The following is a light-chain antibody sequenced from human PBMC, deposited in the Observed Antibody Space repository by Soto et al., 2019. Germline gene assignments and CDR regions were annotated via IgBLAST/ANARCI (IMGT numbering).Light chain of an antibody. J-gene: IGLJ3*02. CDR1: SSNIGAGYD. Sequence: QSVLTQPPSVSGAPGQRVTISCTGNSSNIGAGYDVHWYQQLPGTAPKLLISGNSNRPSGVPDRFFGSKSGTSASLAITGLQAEDEADYYCQSYDSSLTGWVFGGGTKVTVL. CDR2: GNS. V-gene: IGLV1-40*01. CDR3: QSYDSSLTGWV.